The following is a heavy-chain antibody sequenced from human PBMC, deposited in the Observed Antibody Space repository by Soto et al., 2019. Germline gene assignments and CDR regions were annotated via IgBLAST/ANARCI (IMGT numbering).Heavy chain of an antibody. Sequence: GGSLRISCAASGFTFSSYAMSWVRQAPGKGLEWVSAISGSGGSTYYADSVKGRFTISRDNSKNTLYLQMNSLRAEETAVYYCAKAWPSIAVDANRYYYYYYGMDVWGQGTTVTVSS. CDR1: GFTFSSYA. D-gene: IGHD6-19*01. CDR2: ISGSGGST. CDR3: AKAWPSIAVDANRYYYYYYGMDV. J-gene: IGHJ6*02. V-gene: IGHV3-23*01.